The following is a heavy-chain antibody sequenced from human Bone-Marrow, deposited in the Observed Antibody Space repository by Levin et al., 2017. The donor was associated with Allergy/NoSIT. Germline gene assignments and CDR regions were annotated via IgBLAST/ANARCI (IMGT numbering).Heavy chain of an antibody. J-gene: IGHJ4*02. D-gene: IGHD3-22*01. V-gene: IGHV3-30*18. CDR2: ISYDGSNK. CDR1: GFTFSSYG. CDR3: AKDLYYYDSSGYYPLAD. Sequence: GGSLRLSCAASGFTFSSYGMHWVRQAPGKGLEWVAVISYDGSNKYYADSVKGRFTISRDNSKNTLYLQMNSLRAEDTAVYYCAKDLYYYDSSGYYPLADWGQGTLVTVSS.